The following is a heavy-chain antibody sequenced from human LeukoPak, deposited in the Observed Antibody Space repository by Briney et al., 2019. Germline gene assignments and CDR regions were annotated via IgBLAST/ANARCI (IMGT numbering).Heavy chain of an antibody. D-gene: IGHD3-22*01. CDR1: GYTFTSYG. Sequence: ASVKVSCKASGYTFTSYGISWVRQAPGQGLEWMGWISAYNGNTNYAQKLQGRVTMTTDTFTSTPYMELRSLRSDDTAVYYCARTYYYDSSGYYFGYWGQGTLVTVSS. CDR2: ISAYNGNT. V-gene: IGHV1-18*01. CDR3: ARTYYYDSSGYYFGY. J-gene: IGHJ4*02.